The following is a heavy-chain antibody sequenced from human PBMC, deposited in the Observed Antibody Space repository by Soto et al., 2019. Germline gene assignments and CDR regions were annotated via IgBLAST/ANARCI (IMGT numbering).Heavy chain of an antibody. V-gene: IGHV1-2*02. CDR1: GYSFSDNQ. D-gene: IGHD4-4*01. CDR2: ITPKSDT. Sequence: QVQLVQSGSEVKKPGASVKVSCKASGYSFSDNQIHWLRRAPGQGLEWMGRITPKSDTDYAQKFQGRVTMTRDTSIDTAYLELTGLTSDDTAIYYCARKHSLDYIRWGLDPWGQGTLVTVSS. CDR3: ARKHSLDYIRWGLDP. J-gene: IGHJ5*02.